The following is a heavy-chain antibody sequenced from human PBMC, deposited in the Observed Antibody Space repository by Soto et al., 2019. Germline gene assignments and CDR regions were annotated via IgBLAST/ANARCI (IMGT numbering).Heavy chain of an antibody. D-gene: IGHD6-6*01. CDR3: ARLRIAARPAYYYGMEV. V-gene: IGHV3-48*02. Sequence: VGSLRLSCASSVFTFSSYSMNCVRHSPGKWLEWVSYISSSSSTIYYADSVKGRFTISRDNAKNSLYLQMNSLRDEDTAVYYCARLRIAARPAYYYGMEVWGQGTRVIVSS. CDR2: ISSSSSTI. CDR1: VFTFSSYS. J-gene: IGHJ6*01.